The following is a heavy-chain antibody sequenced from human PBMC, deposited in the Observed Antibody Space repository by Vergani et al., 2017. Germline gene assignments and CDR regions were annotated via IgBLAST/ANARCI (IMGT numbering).Heavy chain of an antibody. Sequence: EVQLVESGGGLVQPGGSLRLSCAASGFTFSSYSMNWVRQAPGKGLEWVSYISSSSSTIYYADSVKGRFTISRDNAKNSLYLQMNSLRAEDTAVYYCARERNDYSDXGVYWGQGTLVTVSS. J-gene: IGHJ4*02. CDR1: GFTFSSYS. V-gene: IGHV3-48*04. D-gene: IGHD4-11*01. CDR3: ARERNDYSDXGVY. CDR2: ISSSSSTI.